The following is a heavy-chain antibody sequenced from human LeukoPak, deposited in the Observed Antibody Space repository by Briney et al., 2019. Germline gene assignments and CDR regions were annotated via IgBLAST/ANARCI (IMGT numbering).Heavy chain of an antibody. CDR1: GGSFRGYY. Sequence: SETLSLTCAVCGGSFRGYYWIWTRQPPGKGREWIGQINHSESTDYNPALKSRVTISVDTSNNQFSLKLNSVTAADTAVYYCAKEGIAVRTNWLDPWGQGTLVTVSS. J-gene: IGHJ5*02. D-gene: IGHD6-19*01. CDR3: AKEGIAVRTNWLDP. V-gene: IGHV4-34*01. CDR2: INHSEST.